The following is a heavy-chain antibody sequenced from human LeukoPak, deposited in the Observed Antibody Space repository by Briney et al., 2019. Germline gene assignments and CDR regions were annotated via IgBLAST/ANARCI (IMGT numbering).Heavy chain of an antibody. V-gene: IGHV3-7*03. CDR3: AKFEKLVRLGAFDI. D-gene: IGHD6-13*01. CDR2: INHNGNVN. J-gene: IGHJ3*02. CDR1: GFTFSSYW. Sequence: GGSLRLSCAASGFTFSSYWMNWARQAPGKGLEWVASINHNGNVNYYVDSVKGRFTISRDNAKNSLYLQMSNLRAEDTAVYYCAKFEKLVRLGAFDIWGQGTMVTVSS.